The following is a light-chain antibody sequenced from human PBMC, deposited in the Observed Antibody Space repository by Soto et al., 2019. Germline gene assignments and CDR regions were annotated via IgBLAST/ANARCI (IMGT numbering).Light chain of an antibody. CDR1: SSDVGRYNH. CDR3: SSYTGSSTFVV. Sequence: QSALTQPPSVSGSPGQSVSISCTGTSSDVGRYNHVSWYQQPPGTAPKLMIYDVSNRPSGVPDRFSGSKSGNTASLTISGLQAEDEAEYYCSSYTGSSTFVVFGGGTKLTVL. J-gene: IGLJ2*01. V-gene: IGLV2-18*02. CDR2: DVS.